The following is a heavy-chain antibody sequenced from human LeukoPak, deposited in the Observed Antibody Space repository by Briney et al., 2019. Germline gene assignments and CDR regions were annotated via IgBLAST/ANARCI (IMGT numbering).Heavy chain of an antibody. Sequence: GRFLRLSCEASGFTFSNYGIHWVRQTPGKGLEWVAAISSDGVEKHYADSVKGRFTISRDNSKSAVYLQMNSLRAEDTALYYCAREGHYDILTGYSPLEYYFYYMDVWGKGTTVTVSS. V-gene: IGHV3-30*04. CDR1: GFTFSNYG. J-gene: IGHJ6*03. CDR3: AREGHYDILTGYSPLEYYFYYMDV. D-gene: IGHD3-9*01. CDR2: ISSDGVEK.